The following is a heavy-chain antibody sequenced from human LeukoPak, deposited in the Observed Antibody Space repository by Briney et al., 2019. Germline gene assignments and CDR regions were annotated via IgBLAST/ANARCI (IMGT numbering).Heavy chain of an antibody. Sequence: PGGSLRLSCAASGFTFSSYEMNWVRQAPGKGLEWVSYISSSGSTIYYADSVKGRFTISRDNAKNSLYLQMNSLRAEDTAVYYCAGGNGYYYDSSSHDYWGQGTLVTVSS. V-gene: IGHV3-48*03. CDR1: GFTFSSYE. CDR2: ISSSGSTI. CDR3: AGGNGYYYDSSSHDY. D-gene: IGHD3-22*01. J-gene: IGHJ4*02.